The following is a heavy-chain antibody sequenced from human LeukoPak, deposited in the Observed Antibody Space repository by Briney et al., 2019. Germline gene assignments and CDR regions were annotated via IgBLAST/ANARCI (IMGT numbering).Heavy chain of an antibody. D-gene: IGHD3-16*02. CDR1: GGSISSYY. CDR3: ARGRYDYVWGSYRNWFDP. CDR2: IYTSGST. J-gene: IGHJ5*02. V-gene: IGHV4-4*07. Sequence: SETLSLTCTVSGGSISSYYWSWIRQPAGKGLEWIGRIYTSGSTNYNPSLKSRVTMSVDTSKNQFSLKLSSVTAADTAVYYCARGRYDYVWGSYRNWFDPWGQGTLVTVPS.